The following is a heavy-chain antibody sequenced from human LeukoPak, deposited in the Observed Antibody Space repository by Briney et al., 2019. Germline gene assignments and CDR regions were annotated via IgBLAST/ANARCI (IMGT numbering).Heavy chain of an antibody. CDR2: ISSSGSTI. CDR3: ARDVYYYDSSGYDY. CDR1: GFTFSSYE. J-gene: IGHJ4*02. V-gene: IGHV3-48*03. Sequence: GGSLRLSCAASGFTFSSYEMNWVRQAPGKGLEWVSYISSSGSTIYYADSVKGRFTISRDNAKNSLYLQMNSLRAEDTAVYYCARDVYYYDSSGYDYWGQGTLVTVSS. D-gene: IGHD3-22*01.